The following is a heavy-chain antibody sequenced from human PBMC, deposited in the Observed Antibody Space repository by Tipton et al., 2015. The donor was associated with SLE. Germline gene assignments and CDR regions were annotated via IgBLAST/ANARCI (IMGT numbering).Heavy chain of an antibody. V-gene: IGHV4-39*07. CDR3: ARVESGGWHFDN. Sequence: TLSLTCTVSGDSISSSSYYWGWIRQPPGKGLEWVGTVYYTGNTFYNPSLKSRVTISVDTSKNQFSLKLSSVTATDTAVYYCARVESGGWHFDNWGQGTLVTVSS. D-gene: IGHD4-23*01. CDR2: VYYTGNT. J-gene: IGHJ4*02. CDR1: GDSISSSSYY.